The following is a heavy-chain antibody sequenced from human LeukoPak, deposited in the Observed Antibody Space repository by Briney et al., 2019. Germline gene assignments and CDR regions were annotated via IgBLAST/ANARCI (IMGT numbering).Heavy chain of an antibody. CDR3: ARSPTRAIAARVYWYFDL. CDR2: INHSGST. D-gene: IGHD6-6*01. CDR1: GGSISSSSYY. J-gene: IGHJ2*01. V-gene: IGHV4-39*07. Sequence: PSETLSLTCTVSGGSISSSSYYWGWIRQPPGKGLEWIGEINHSGSTNYNPSLKSRVTISVDTSKNQFSLKLSSVTAADTAVYYCARSPTRAIAARVYWYFDLWGRGTLVTVSS.